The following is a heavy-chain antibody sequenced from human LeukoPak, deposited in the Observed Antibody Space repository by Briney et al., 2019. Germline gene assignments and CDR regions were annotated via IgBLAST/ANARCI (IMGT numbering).Heavy chain of an antibody. J-gene: IGHJ5*02. CDR1: GFTFSSYA. V-gene: IGHV3-23*01. D-gene: IGHD3-22*01. Sequence: GGSLRLSCAAPGFTFSSYAMSWVRQAPGKGLEWVSAISGSGGSTYYADSVKGRFTISRDNSKNTLYLQMNSLRAEDTAVYYCAKDPYYYDSSGKGRDWFDPWGQGTLVTVSS. CDR3: AKDPYYYDSSGKGRDWFDP. CDR2: ISGSGGST.